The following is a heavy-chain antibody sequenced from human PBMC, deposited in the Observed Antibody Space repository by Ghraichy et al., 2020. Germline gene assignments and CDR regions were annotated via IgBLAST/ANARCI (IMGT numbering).Heavy chain of an antibody. CDR1: GGSISSFY. V-gene: IGHV4-59*01. J-gene: IGHJ6*02. D-gene: IGHD4-11*01. CDR3: AREAIGVTKTEGRNYYHYYGLDL. CDR2: VYDSGSIYDSEIT. Sequence: GSLRLSCTVSGGSISSFYWSWIRQPPGKGLEWIGYVYDSGSIYDSEITSYNPSLKSRVTISVDTSKSQFSLKLSSVTAADTAVYYCAREAIGVTKTEGRNYYHYYGLDLCGQGTTVTVSS.